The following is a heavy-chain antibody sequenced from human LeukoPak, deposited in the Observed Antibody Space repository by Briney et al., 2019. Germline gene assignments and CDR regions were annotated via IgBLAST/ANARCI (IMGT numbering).Heavy chain of an antibody. CDR3: ARGTGLKAFDI. J-gene: IGHJ3*02. CDR2: INPSGGST. D-gene: IGHD3-10*01. V-gene: IGHV1-46*01. Sequence: GASVKVSCKASGYTFTGYYMHWVRQAPGQGLEWMGIINPSGGSTIYAQKFQGRVTMTRDTSTSTVYMELSSLRSEDTAVYYCARGTGLKAFDIWGQGTMVTVSS. CDR1: GYTFTGYY.